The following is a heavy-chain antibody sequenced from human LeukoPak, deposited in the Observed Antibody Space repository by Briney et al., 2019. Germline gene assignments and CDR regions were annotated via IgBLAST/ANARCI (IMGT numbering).Heavy chain of an antibody. V-gene: IGHV4-30-4*08. J-gene: IGHJ4*02. CDR3: AREGIAAAGPFFDY. D-gene: IGHD6-13*01. Sequence: SXXXSLTCTVSGGSISSGDYYWRWIRQPQGKGLEWIVYIYYSGSTYYNPSLKSRVTISVDTSKNQFSLKLSSVTAADTAVYYCAREGIAAAGPFFDYWGQGTLVTVSS. CDR1: GGSISSGDYY. CDR2: IYYSGST.